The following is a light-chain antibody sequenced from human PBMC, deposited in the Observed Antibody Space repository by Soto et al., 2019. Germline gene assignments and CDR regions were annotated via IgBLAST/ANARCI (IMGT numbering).Light chain of an antibody. CDR3: QHYKNYPWT. J-gene: IGKJ1*01. Sequence: AIRMTQSPSSLSASAGDRVAIACRASQDVGRYLAWYQQKPGQAPKLLIYGASTSQSGVPSRFSGGGSGTDFTLTISCLQSEDFATYYCQHYKNYPWTFGQGTKVEIK. CDR2: GAS. V-gene: IGKV1-8*01. CDR1: QDVGRY.